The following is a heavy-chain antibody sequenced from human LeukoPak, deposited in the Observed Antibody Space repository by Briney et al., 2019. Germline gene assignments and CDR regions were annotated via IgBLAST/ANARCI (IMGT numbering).Heavy chain of an antibody. CDR1: GGSISSYY. CDR3: ARMEMATYYFDY. Sequence: PSETLSLTCTVSGGSISSYYWSWIRQPPGKGLEWIGYIYYSGSTNYNPSLKSRVTISVDTSKNQSSLKLSSVTAADTAVYYCARMEMATYYFDYWGQGTLVTVSS. V-gene: IGHV4-59*01. D-gene: IGHD5-24*01. J-gene: IGHJ4*02. CDR2: IYYSGST.